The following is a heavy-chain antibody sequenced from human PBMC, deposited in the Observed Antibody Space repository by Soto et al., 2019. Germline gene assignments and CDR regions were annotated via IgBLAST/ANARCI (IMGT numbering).Heavy chain of an antibody. J-gene: IGHJ4*02. Sequence: EVQVLQSGGGLVQPGGSLRLSCAASGFTFTTYAMNWVRQAPGKGLEWVSKISGSGGSTYYADSVKGRFTISRDNSQNTIFLQMNSLRAEDTAVYYCAKEGYAGLDPCFDYWGQGTLVTVSS. D-gene: IGHD1-1*01. CDR2: ISGSGGST. V-gene: IGHV3-23*01. CDR3: AKEGYAGLDPCFDY. CDR1: GFTFTTYA.